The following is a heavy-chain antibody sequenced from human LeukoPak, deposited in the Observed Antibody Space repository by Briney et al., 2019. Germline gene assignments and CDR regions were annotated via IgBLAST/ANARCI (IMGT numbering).Heavy chain of an antibody. D-gene: IGHD6-13*01. CDR2: ISWNSGSI. CDR3: AKISSWGMVAGYFDY. V-gene: IGHV3-9*01. CDR1: GFTFDDYA. J-gene: IGHJ4*02. Sequence: GGSLRLSCAASGFTFDDYAMHWVRHAPGKGLEWVSGISWNSGSIGYADSVKGRFTISRDNAKNSLYLQMNSLRAEDTALYYCAKISSWGMVAGYFDYWGQGTLVTVSS.